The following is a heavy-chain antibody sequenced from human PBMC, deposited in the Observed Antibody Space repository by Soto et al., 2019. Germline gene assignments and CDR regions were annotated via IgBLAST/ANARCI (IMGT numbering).Heavy chain of an antibody. J-gene: IGHJ4*02. CDR1: GGSISSGGYY. CDR3: ARLERGYGPDCFDY. CDR2: IYYSGST. D-gene: IGHD5-18*01. V-gene: IGHV4-31*03. Sequence: QVQLQESGPGLVKPSQTLSLTCTVSGGSISSGGYYWSWIRQHPGKGLEGIGYIYYSGSTYYNPSVKSRVTISVDTSKNQFSLKLSSVTAADTAVYYCARLERGYGPDCFDYWGQGTLVTVSS.